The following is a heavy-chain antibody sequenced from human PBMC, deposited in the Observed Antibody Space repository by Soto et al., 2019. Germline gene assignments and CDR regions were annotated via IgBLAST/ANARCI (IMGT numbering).Heavy chain of an antibody. CDR2: TYYRSKWYN. V-gene: IGHV6-1*01. Sequence: KQSQTLSLTCAISGDSVSSNSAAWNWIRQSPSRGLEWLGRTYYRSKWYNDYAVSVKSRITINPDTSKNQFSLQLNSVTPEDTAVYYCARDHPPQWLVENWFDPWGQGTLVTVSS. CDR1: GDSVSSNSAA. J-gene: IGHJ5*02. CDR3: ARDHPPQWLVENWFDP. D-gene: IGHD6-19*01.